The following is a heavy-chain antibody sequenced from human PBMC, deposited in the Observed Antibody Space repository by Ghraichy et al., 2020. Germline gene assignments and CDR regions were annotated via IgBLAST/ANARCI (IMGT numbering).Heavy chain of an antibody. V-gene: IGHV3-7*01. CDR2: IKQDGSEN. D-gene: IGHD4-17*01. J-gene: IGHJ5*02. CDR3: ARGRSYGDYPGWFDP. Sequence: GGSLRLSCAASGFTFSNYSMSWVRLAPRKALEWVANIKQDGSENFYVDSVKGRFTISRDNAKNSLYLQMNSLRAEDTAVYYCARGRSYGDYPGWFDPWGQGTLVTVSS. CDR1: GFTFSNYS.